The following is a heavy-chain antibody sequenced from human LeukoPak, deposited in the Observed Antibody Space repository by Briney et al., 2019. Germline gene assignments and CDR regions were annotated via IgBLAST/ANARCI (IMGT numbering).Heavy chain of an antibody. J-gene: IGHJ4*02. D-gene: IGHD5-18*01. V-gene: IGHV3-21*01. CDR2: ISSSSSYI. Sequence: GGSLRLSCAASGFXFSSYSMNWVRQAPGKGLEWVSSISSSSSYIYYADSVKGRFTISRDNAKNSLYLKMNSLRAEDTAVYYCASVDTAMVTSVDYWGQGTLVTVSS. CDR3: ASVDTAMVTSVDY. CDR1: GFXFSSYS.